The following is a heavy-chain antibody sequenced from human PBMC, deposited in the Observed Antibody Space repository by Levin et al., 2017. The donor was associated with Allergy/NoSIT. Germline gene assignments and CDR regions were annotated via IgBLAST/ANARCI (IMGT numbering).Heavy chain of an antibody. CDR1: GFLLTTSGMC. V-gene: IGHV2-70*11. CDR2: IDWDDDK. CDR3: ARATNHDYGRGFDY. Sequence: SGPTLVKPTQTLTLTCTFSGFLLTTSGMCVSWIRQPPGNALEWLARIDWDDDKYYSTSLKTRLTISRDTSKNQVVLTMTSMDLLDSATYYCARATNHDYGRGFDYWGQGTPVTVSS. J-gene: IGHJ4*02. D-gene: IGHD4/OR15-4a*01.